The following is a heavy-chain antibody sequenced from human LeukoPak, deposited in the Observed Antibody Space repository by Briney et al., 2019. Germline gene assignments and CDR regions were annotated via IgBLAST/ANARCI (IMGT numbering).Heavy chain of an antibody. D-gene: IGHD6-6*01. V-gene: IGHV1-18*01. J-gene: IGHJ4*02. CDR1: GYTFTSYG. CDR2: ISAYNGNT. Sequence: ASVKVSCKASGYTFTSYGISWVRQAPGQGLEWMGWISAYNGNTNYAQKLQGRVTMTTDTSTSTAYMGLRSLRSDDTAVCYCARDKQFVHFDSWGQGTLVTVSS. CDR3: ARDKQFVHFDS.